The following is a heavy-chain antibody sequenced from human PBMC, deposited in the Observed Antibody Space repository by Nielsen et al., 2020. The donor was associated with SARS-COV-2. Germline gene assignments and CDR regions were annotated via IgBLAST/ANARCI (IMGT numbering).Heavy chain of an antibody. Sequence: GGSLRLSCEGSGYRFTSYWISWVRQMPGKGLEWMGRIDPTDSYTNYSPSFQGHVTISADKSISTAYLQWSNLKASDTAMYYCASERIAARFDPWGQGTLVTVSS. CDR2: IDPTDSYT. V-gene: IGHV5-10-1*01. J-gene: IGHJ5*02. CDR3: ASERIAARFDP. CDR1: GYRFTSYW. D-gene: IGHD6-6*01.